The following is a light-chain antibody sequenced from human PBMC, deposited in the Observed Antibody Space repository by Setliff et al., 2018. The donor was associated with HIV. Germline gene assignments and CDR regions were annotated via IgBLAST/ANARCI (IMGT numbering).Light chain of an antibody. V-gene: IGLV2-14*03. CDR1: SSDVGGYDS. CDR3: CSYASNRARV. J-gene: IGLJ1*01. Sequence: QSALTQPASVSGSPEQSITISCTGTSSDVGGYDSVSWYQQHPGKAPKLLIYDVNNRPSGVSYRFSGSKSGNTASLTISALQADDDADYYCCSYASNRARVFGTGTKGTVL. CDR2: DVN.